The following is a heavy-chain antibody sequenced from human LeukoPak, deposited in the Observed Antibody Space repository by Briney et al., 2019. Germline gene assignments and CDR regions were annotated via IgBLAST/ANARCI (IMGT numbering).Heavy chain of an antibody. D-gene: IGHD3-16*01. Sequence: GGSLRLSCEGSAFIFSGHWMNWVRQTPGKGLEWVAVIWYDGSNKYYADSVKGRFTISRDNSKNTLYLQMNSLRAEDTAVYYCARDLYADYVWGSFDYWGQGTLVTVSS. J-gene: IGHJ4*02. CDR1: AFIFSGHW. CDR2: IWYDGSNK. CDR3: ARDLYADYVWGSFDY. V-gene: IGHV3-33*08.